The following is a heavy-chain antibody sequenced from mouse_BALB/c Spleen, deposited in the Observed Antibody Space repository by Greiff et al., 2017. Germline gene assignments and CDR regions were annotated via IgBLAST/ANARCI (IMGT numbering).Heavy chain of an antibody. CDR1: GFSLTSYG. Sequence: VQVVESGPGLVAPSQSLSITCTVSGFSLTSYGVHWVRQPPGKGLEWLGVIWAGGSTNYNSALMSRLSISKDNSKSQVFLKMNSLQTDDTAMYYCARETGTEAMDYWGQGTSVTVSS. CDR2: IWAGGST. D-gene: IGHD4-1*01. V-gene: IGHV2-9*02. CDR3: ARETGTEAMDY. J-gene: IGHJ4*01.